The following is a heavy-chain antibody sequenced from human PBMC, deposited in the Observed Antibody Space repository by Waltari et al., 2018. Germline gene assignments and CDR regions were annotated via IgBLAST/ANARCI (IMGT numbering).Heavy chain of an antibody. J-gene: IGHJ4*02. V-gene: IGHV3-7*03. CDR3: ASRYCTISRCYSSSWNSFDC. CDR1: GITFKNYW. CDR2: IKQDGSVT. Sequence: EVQLVESGGGLVQPGGSLRLSCAGSGITFKNYWVSWIRQPPGKGLEWGANIKQDGSVTYYVESVKGRFTISRDNAKNSLYLEMNSLRAEDTAVYYCASRYCTISRCYSSSWNSFDCWGQGTLVTVSS. D-gene: IGHD6-13*01.